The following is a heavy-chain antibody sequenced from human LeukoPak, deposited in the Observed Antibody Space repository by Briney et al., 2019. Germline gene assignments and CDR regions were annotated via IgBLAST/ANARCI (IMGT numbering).Heavy chain of an antibody. CDR3: AKDRPNYHESNGHYYRPNGDY. Sequence: GGSLRLSCAASGFTFNIYAMSWVRQAPGKGLEWVSSITSSGAVTFYADSVKDRFTISRDNSKNTLYLQMSRLRAEDTAVYYCAKDRPNYHESNGHYYRPNGDYWGQGTLVTVSS. CDR2: ITSSGAVT. D-gene: IGHD3-22*01. V-gene: IGHV3-23*01. J-gene: IGHJ4*02. CDR1: GFTFNIYA.